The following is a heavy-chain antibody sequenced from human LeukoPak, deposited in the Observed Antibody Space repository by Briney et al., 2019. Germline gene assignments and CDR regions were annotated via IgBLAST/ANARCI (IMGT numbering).Heavy chain of an antibody. CDR3: AKEVDYYDSSGYYSTNFDY. CDR1: GFTFSTYA. Sequence: GGSLRLSCAASGFTFSTYAMSWVRQAPGKGLEWVSTISSSGGSTYYADSVKGRFTISRDNSKNALYLQMNSLRDEDTAVYYCAKEVDYYDSSGYYSTNFDYWGQGTLVTVSS. D-gene: IGHD3-22*01. V-gene: IGHV3-23*01. CDR2: ISSSGGST. J-gene: IGHJ4*02.